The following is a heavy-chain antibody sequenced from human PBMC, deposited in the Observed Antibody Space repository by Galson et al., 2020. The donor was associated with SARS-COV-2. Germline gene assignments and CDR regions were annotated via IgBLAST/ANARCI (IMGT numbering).Heavy chain of an antibody. CDR2: VHRDGGTT. Sequence: GGSLRLSCAASGFTFSSYWMHWVRQVPGKGLVWVSRVHRDGGTTHYADSVKGRFTISRDNAKNTLYLQMNSLGAEDTAVYYCARETAIRGSYYPDYWGQGSLVTVSS. D-gene: IGHD3-10*01. V-gene: IGHV3-74*01. CDR1: GFTFSSYW. J-gene: IGHJ4*02. CDR3: ARETAIRGSYYPDY.